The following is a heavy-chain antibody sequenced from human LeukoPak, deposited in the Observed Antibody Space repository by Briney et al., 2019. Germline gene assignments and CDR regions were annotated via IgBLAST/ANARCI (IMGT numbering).Heavy chain of an antibody. CDR1: GYTFTSYG. V-gene: IGHV1-18*04. CDR3: ARGDIMITFGGVHSDY. CDR2: ISAYNGNT. Sequence: ASVKVSCKASGYTFTSYGISWVRQAPGQGLEWMGWISAYNGNTNYAQKLQGRVTMTTDTSTSTAYMELRSLRSDDTAVYYCARGDIMITFGGVHSDYWGQGTLVTVSS. D-gene: IGHD3-16*01. J-gene: IGHJ4*02.